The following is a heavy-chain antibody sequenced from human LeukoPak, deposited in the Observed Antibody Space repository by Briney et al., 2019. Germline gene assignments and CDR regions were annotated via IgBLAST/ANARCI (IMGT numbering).Heavy chain of an antibody. Sequence: GGSLRLSCAASGFTFSSYWMSWVRQAPGKGLEWVASIKQDGSEKYYVDSVKGRFTVSRDNAKNSLYLQMNSLRAEDTAVYYCARDRGYSYIDYWGQGTLVTVSS. CDR1: GFTFSSYW. CDR3: ARDRGYSYIDY. CDR2: IKQDGSEK. V-gene: IGHV3-7*01. D-gene: IGHD5-18*01. J-gene: IGHJ4*02.